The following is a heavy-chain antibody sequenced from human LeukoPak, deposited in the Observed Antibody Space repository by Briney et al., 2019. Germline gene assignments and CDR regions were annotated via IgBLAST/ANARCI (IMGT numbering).Heavy chain of an antibody. J-gene: IGHJ4*02. CDR2: MREDGTEI. Sequence: GGSLRLSCAASGFPFDVQTMSWVRQAPGKGLDWVASMREDGTEIHYVDSVKGRFTISRDNPKNSLYLQMNSLRAEGTAVYYCARGGATRGRFENWGQGTLVTVSS. V-gene: IGHV3-7*01. CDR1: GFPFDVQT. CDR3: ARGGATRGRFEN. D-gene: IGHD1-26*01.